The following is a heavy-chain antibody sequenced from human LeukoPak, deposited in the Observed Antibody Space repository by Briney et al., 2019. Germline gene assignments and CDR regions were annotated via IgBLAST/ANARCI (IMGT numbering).Heavy chain of an antibody. V-gene: IGHV1-18*01. D-gene: IGHD5-12*01. CDR1: GYTFTSYG. J-gene: IGHJ4*02. CDR3: ARDRGREARGHSGYDGGGYFDY. CDR2: ISAYNGNT. Sequence: ASVKVSCKASGYTFTSYGISWVRQAPGQGLEWMGWISAYNGNTNYAQKLQGRVTMTTDTSTSTAYMELRSLRSDDTAVYYCARDRGREARGHSGYDGGGYFDYWGQGTLVTVSS.